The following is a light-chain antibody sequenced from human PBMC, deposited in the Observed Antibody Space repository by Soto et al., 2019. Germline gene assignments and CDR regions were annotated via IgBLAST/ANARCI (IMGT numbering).Light chain of an antibody. J-gene: IGLJ3*02. CDR1: SSDVGGYNY. CDR2: EVT. CDR3: NSYTTTSSWV. V-gene: IGLV2-14*01. Sequence: QSALTQPASVSGSPGQSITISCTGTSSDVGGYNYVSWYQQHPDKAPKLIIYEVTNRPSGVSNRFSGSKSGNTASLTISGLQAEDEADYYCNSYTTTSSWVVGGGTKVTVL.